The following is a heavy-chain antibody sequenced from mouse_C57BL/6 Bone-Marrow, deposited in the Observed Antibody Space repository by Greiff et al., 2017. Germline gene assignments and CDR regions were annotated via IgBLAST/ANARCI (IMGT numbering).Heavy chain of an antibody. CDR1: GYTFTAYW. CDR3: FYGSSFDY. J-gene: IGHJ2*01. V-gene: IGHV1-9*01. Sequence: QVQLKQSGAELMKPGASVKLSCKATGYTFTAYWIEWVKQRPGQGLEWIGEILPGSGSTNYNVKFKGKATFTADTSSNTAYMQLSSLTTEYSAIYYCFYGSSFDYWGQGTTLTVSS. D-gene: IGHD1-1*01. CDR2: ILPGSGST.